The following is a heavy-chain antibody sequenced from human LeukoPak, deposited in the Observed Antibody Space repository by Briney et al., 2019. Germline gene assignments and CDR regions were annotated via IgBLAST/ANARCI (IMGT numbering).Heavy chain of an antibody. CDR2: ISSSSSYI. CDR3: ARDLVGWSGSYYSAFDI. V-gene: IGHV3-21*01. D-gene: IGHD1-26*01. CDR1: GFTFSRCS. Sequence: GGSLRLSCAASGFTFSRCSMHWVRQAPGKGLEWVSSISSSSSYIYYADSVKGRFTISRDNAEKSLYLQMNSLRAEDTAVYYCARDLVGWSGSYYSAFDIWGQGTKVTVSS. J-gene: IGHJ3*02.